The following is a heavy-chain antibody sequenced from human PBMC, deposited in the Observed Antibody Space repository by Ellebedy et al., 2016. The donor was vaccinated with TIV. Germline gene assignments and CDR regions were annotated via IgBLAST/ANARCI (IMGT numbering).Heavy chain of an antibody. CDR3: ARRRASGWYVY. Sequence: GSLRLSCTVSGGSLNDYYWSWIRQSPGRGLAWIEYIFSSGSTDYNPSLNSRVTISLDTSTNQFSLQLRTVSAADPAVYYCARRRASGWYVYWGQGALVTVSS. D-gene: IGHD6-19*01. V-gene: IGHV4-59*08. J-gene: IGHJ4*02. CDR2: IFSSGST. CDR1: GGSLNDYY.